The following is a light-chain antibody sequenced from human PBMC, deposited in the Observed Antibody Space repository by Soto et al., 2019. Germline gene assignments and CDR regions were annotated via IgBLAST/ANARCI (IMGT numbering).Light chain of an antibody. Sequence: IQLTQFPSSLSASVGDRVTITCRASQSVSGWLAWYQQKPGKAPKLLIYEASTLESGVPSRFSGSGSGTEFTLTIRSLQPDDFATYYCQQYNTYSWAFGQGTKVDIK. CDR1: QSVSGW. J-gene: IGKJ1*01. CDR3: QQYNTYSWA. V-gene: IGKV1-5*01. CDR2: EAS.